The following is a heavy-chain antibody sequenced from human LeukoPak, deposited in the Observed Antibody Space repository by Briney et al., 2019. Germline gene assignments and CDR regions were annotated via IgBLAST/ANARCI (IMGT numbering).Heavy chain of an antibody. D-gene: IGHD6-19*01. Sequence: PGGSLRLSCAASGFTFSGYWMHWVRQAPGKGLVWVSRINSDGSSTNYADSAKGRFTISRDNAKNSLYLQMNSLRAEDTAVYYCARDPYSSGWYYFDYWGQGTLVTVSS. CDR3: ARDPYSSGWYYFDY. V-gene: IGHV3-74*01. CDR2: INSDGSST. J-gene: IGHJ4*02. CDR1: GFTFSGYW.